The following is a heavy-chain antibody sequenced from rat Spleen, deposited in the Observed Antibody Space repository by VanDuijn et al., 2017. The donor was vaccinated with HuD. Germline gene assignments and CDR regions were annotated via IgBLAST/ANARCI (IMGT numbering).Heavy chain of an antibody. J-gene: IGHJ2*01. CDR3: ARSRVFDY. D-gene: IGHD1-4*01. CDR1: GYSITRSYR. V-gene: IGHV3-3*01. Sequence: EVQLQESGPGLVKPSQSLPLTCSVTGYSITRSYRWNWIRKFPDNKLEWMGYITSAGSTNYNPSLKSLITIPRATTKNQFFLQVNSVTTEDTATYYCARSRVFDYWGQGVMVTVSS. CDR2: ITSAGST.